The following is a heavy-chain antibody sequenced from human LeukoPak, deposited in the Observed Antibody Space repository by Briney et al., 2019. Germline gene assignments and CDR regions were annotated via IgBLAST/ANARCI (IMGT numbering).Heavy chain of an antibody. Sequence: GGSLRLSCAASGLSFSTYTMNWVRQAPGKGLEWVSSISGSSSYIYYADSVKGRFTISRDNAKNSLYLQMNSLRAEDTAVYYCATDSGYLLRCGDWGQGTLVTVSS. CDR2: ISGSSSYI. CDR1: GLSFSTYT. CDR3: ATDSGYLLRCGD. V-gene: IGHV3-21*01. J-gene: IGHJ4*02. D-gene: IGHD5-12*01.